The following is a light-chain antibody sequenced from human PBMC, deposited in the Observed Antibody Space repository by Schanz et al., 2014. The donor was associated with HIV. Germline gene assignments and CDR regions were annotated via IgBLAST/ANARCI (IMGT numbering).Light chain of an antibody. J-gene: IGLJ2*01. CDR1: SSNIGNSF. V-gene: IGLV1-51*01. CDR2: ENN. CDR3: ATWDRTLRAVV. Sequence: QSVLTQPPSVSAAPGQKVTISCSGSSSNIGNSFVSWYQQFPGTAPKLLIYENNKRPSGIPDRFSGSKTGTSASLAITGLQAEDEADYYCATWDRTLRAVVFGGGTKLTVL.